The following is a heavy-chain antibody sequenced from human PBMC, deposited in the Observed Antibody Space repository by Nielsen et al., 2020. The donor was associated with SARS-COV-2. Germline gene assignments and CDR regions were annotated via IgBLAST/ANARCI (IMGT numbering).Heavy chain of an antibody. CDR1: GGSISSSSYF. D-gene: IGHD4-17*01. V-gene: IGHV4-39*07. J-gene: IGHJ4*02. CDR3: ARVQYMATVTTYFDY. CDR2: IYYSGST. Sequence: SETLSLTCTVSGGSISSSSYFWGWIRQPPGKELEWIGSIYYSGSTYYNPSLKSRVTMSADTSKNQFSLKLSSVTAADTAVYYCARVQYMATVTTYFDYWGQGTLVTVSS.